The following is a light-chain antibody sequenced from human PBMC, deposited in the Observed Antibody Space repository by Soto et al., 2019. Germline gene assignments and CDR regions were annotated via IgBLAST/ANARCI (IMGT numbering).Light chain of an antibody. CDR1: QGIGDT. V-gene: IGKV3-15*01. CDR2: DTS. J-gene: IGKJ1*01. CDR3: QQSYSTPST. Sequence: EFVLTQPPATLSASPGEPAPLSFRASQGIGDTLAWYQHKPGQTPRLLIYDTSTRATGVPARFSGSRSGTDFTLTISSLQPEDFATYYCQQSYSTPSTFGQGTKVDI.